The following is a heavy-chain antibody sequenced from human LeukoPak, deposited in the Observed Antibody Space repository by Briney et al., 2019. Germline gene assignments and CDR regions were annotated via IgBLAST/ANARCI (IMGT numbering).Heavy chain of an antibody. CDR1: GFTFSSYS. CDR3: ARVILGYSSGLTALDY. D-gene: IGHD6-19*01. CDR2: ISSSSSYI. V-gene: IGHV3-21*01. J-gene: IGHJ4*02. Sequence: GGSLRLSCAASGFTFSSYSMNWVRQAPGKGLEWVSSISSSSSYIYYADSVKGRFTISRDNAKNSLYLQMNSLRAEDTAVYYCARVILGYSSGLTALDYWGQGTLVTVSS.